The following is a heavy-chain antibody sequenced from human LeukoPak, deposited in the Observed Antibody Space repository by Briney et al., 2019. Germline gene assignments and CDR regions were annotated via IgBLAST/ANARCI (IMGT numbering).Heavy chain of an antibody. D-gene: IGHD6-19*01. Sequence: SETLSLTYTVSGVSISSYYWSWIRQPAGKGLEWIGRIYTSGSTNYNPSLKSRVTMSVDTSKNQFSLKLSSVTAADTAVYYCARGGGSGFPRGSDAFDIWGQGTMVTVSS. J-gene: IGHJ3*02. V-gene: IGHV4-4*07. CDR2: IYTSGST. CDR1: GVSISSYY. CDR3: ARGGGSGFPRGSDAFDI.